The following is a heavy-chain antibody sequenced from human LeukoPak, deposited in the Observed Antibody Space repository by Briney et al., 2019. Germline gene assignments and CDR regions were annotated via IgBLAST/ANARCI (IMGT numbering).Heavy chain of an antibody. CDR3: ARHDGWLSHYWYIDL. CDR1: GYSFTSYW. CDR2: IDPSDSYT. V-gene: IGHV5-10-1*01. Sequence: GESLKISCKGSGYSFTSYWISWVRQMPGKGLEWMGRIDPSDSYTNYSPSFQGHVTISADKSISTAYLQWSSLKASDTAMYYCARHDGWLSHYWYIDLWGRGTLVTVSS. D-gene: IGHD6-19*01. J-gene: IGHJ2*01.